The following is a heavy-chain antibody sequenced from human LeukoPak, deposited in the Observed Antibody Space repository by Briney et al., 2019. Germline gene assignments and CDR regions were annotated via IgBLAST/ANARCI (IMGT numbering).Heavy chain of an antibody. V-gene: IGHV3-48*03. Sequence: PGGSLRLSCAASGFTFSSYEMNWVRQAPGKGLEWVSYISSSGSTIYYADFVKGRFTISRDNAKNSLYLQMNSLRAEDTAVYYSAREGDYDSSGYGFDYWGQGTLVTVSS. CDR2: ISSSGSTI. J-gene: IGHJ4*02. CDR1: GFTFSSYE. D-gene: IGHD3-22*01. CDR3: AREGDYDSSGYGFDY.